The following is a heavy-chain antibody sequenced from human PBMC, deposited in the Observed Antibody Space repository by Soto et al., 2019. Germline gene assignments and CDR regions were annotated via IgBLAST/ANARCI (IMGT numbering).Heavy chain of an antibody. CDR1: VGSISSYY. J-gene: IGHJ3*02. D-gene: IGHD3-3*01. V-gene: IGHV4-59*01. CDR3: ARMESSGTRAFDI. Sequence: EALSLHLTVSVGSISSYYCSWIRQPPGKGLEWIGYIYYSGSTNYNPSLKSRVTISVDTSKNQFSLKLSSVTAADTAVYYCARMESSGTRAFDIWGQGTMVTVSS. CDR2: IYYSGST.